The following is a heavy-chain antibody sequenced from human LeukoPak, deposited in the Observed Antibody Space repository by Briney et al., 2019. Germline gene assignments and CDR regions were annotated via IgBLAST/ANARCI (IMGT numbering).Heavy chain of an antibody. V-gene: IGHV3-53*01. J-gene: IGHJ4*02. CDR2: TYSSGST. CDR3: ARDVYTGRYYLDY. CDR1: GFTVSINY. D-gene: IGHD1-26*01. Sequence: GGSLRLSCAASGFTVSINYMSCVRQAPGKGLEWVSVTYSSGSTYYADSVKGRFTISRDNSKNTLDLQMNSLRAEDTAVYYCARDVYTGRYYLDYWGQGTLVTVSS.